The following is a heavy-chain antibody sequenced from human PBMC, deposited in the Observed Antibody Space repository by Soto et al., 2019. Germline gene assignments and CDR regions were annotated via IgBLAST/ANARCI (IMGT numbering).Heavy chain of an antibody. D-gene: IGHD1-7*01. CDR3: ARDRKLELPGNYYYYGMDA. CDR1: GGSIRDYF. J-gene: IGHJ6*02. CDR2: ISSSGTV. Sequence: SETLSLTCSVSGGSIRDYFWTWIRQSPGRGLEWIGYISSSGTVKYNSSLKSRVTISLDRSRNQFSLKLSSVTAADTAVYFCARDRKLELPGNYYYYGMDAWRQGTTVTVSS. V-gene: IGHV4-59*01.